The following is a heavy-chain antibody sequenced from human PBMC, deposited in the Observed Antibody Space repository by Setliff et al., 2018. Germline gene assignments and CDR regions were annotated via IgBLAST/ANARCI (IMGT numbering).Heavy chain of an antibody. Sequence: GASVKVSCKASGYTFTGHYIHWVRQAPGQGLVWMGWTNPRTGVTNSAQKFQGRVTMTRDTSITTVYMDLSRLKSDDTAVYYCARGTDYHGSGSYWAKDVWGKGTTVTVSS. CDR2: TNPRTGVT. J-gene: IGHJ6*04. CDR1: GYTFTGHY. CDR3: ARGTDYHGSGSYWAKDV. D-gene: IGHD3-10*01. V-gene: IGHV1-2*02.